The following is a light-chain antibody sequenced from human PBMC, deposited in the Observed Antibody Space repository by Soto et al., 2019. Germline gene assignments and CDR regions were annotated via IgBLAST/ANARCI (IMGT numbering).Light chain of an antibody. CDR3: QQTYTTLN. Sequence: DIQMTQSPSSLSASVGDRVTITCRASQRISTYLNWYQQKPGKAPRLLIYGASSLHSGVPSRFSGSGSGTDFTLTISSLQPEDFATYYCQQTYTTLNFGPGTTVDIK. V-gene: IGKV1-39*01. CDR2: GAS. J-gene: IGKJ3*01. CDR1: QRISTY.